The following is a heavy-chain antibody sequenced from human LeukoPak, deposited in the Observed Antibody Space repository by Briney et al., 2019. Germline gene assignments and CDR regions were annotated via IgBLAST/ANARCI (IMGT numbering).Heavy chain of an antibody. V-gene: IGHV1-46*01. CDR3: ARGSYYYMDV. CDR2: ISPNGGST. J-gene: IGHJ6*03. CDR1: GYTFTNYY. Sequence: ALVKVSCKASGYTFTNYYMHWVRQAPGQGLEWMGMISPNGGSTSYAQRFQGRVTMTRDTSTSTFYMELSTLRYEDTAVYYCARGSYYYMDVWVKGTTVTISS.